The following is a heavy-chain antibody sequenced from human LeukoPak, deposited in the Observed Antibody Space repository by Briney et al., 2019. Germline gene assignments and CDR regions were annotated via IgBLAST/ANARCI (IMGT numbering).Heavy chain of an antibody. Sequence: GGSLRLSCAASGFTVSSNYMSWVRQAPGKGLEWVSVIYSGGSTYYADSVKGRFTISRDNSKNTLYLQMNSLRAEDTAVYYCAKGGIVVVPAVIVYYYYGMDVWGQGTTVTVSS. J-gene: IGHJ6*02. CDR1: GFTVSSNY. CDR2: IYSGGST. V-gene: IGHV3-66*01. CDR3: AKGGIVVVPAVIVYYYYGMDV. D-gene: IGHD2-2*01.